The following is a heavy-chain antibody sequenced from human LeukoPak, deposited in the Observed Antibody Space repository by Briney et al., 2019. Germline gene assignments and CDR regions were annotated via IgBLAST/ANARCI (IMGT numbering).Heavy chain of an antibody. V-gene: IGHV3-48*04. CDR3: ARDRLIGGRFGELSN. D-gene: IGHD3-10*01. Sequence: GGSLRLSCAASGFTFSNYKMNWVRQAPGKGLEWISFISSSTTTIFYADSVKGRFPISTDNVKNSLYLQMNSLRAEDTAVYYCARDRLIGGRFGELSNWGQGTLVTVSS. J-gene: IGHJ4*02. CDR1: GFTFSNYK. CDR2: ISSSTTTI.